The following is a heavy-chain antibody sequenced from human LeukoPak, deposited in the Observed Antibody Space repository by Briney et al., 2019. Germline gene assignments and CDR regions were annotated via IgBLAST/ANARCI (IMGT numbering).Heavy chain of an antibody. Sequence: KASETLSLTCTVSGGSISSGSYYWSWIRQPAGKGLEWIGRIYTSGSTNYNPSLKSRVTISVDTSKNQFSLKLSSVTAANTAVYYCARGFRSSSSSHYYYYYMDVWGKGTTVTVSS. CDR2: IYTSGST. CDR1: GGSISSGSYY. J-gene: IGHJ6*03. D-gene: IGHD6-6*01. V-gene: IGHV4-61*02. CDR3: ARGFRSSSSSHYYYYYMDV.